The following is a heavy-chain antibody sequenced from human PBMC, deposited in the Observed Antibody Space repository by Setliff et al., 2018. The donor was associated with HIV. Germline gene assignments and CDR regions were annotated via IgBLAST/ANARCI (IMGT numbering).Heavy chain of an antibody. Sequence: ASVKVSCKASGYTFTSYDINWVRQATGQGLEWMGWMNPNSGNTGYAQKFQGRVTITRNTSISTAYMELSSLGFEDTAVYYCARLSSAAMWGGGAFDIWGQGTMVTVSS. CDR3: ARLSSAAMWGGGAFDI. CDR1: GYTFTSYD. CDR2: MNPNSGNT. J-gene: IGHJ3*02. V-gene: IGHV1-8*03. D-gene: IGHD2-2*01.